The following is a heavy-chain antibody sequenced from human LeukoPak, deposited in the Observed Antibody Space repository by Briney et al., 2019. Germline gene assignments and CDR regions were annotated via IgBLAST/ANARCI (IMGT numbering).Heavy chain of an antibody. CDR2: IYYSGST. CDR3: ARGPRITMTVVVD. J-gene: IGHJ4*02. V-gene: IGHV4-39*01. CDR1: GGSISSSSYY. Sequence: PSETLSLTCTVSGGSISSSSYYWGWIRQPPGKGLEWIGSIYYSGSTYYNPSLKSRVTISVDTSKNQSSLKLSSVTAADTAVYYCARGPRITMTVVVDWGQGTLVTVSS. D-gene: IGHD3-22*01.